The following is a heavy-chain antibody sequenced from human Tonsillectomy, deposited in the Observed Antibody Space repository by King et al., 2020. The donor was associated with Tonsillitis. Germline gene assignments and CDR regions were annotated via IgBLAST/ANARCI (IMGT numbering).Heavy chain of an antibody. CDR3: AGISGYDGYAFDI. V-gene: IGHV4-34*01. J-gene: IGHJ3*02. D-gene: IGHD5-12*01. CDR1: GGSFSGYY. Sequence: VQLPQWGAGLLKPSETLSLTCAVYGGSFSGYYWSWIRQPPGKGLEWIGEINHSGSTNYNPSLKSRVTISVDTSKNQFSLKLSSVTAADTAVYYCAGISGYDGYAFDIWGQGTMVTVSS. CDR2: INHSGST.